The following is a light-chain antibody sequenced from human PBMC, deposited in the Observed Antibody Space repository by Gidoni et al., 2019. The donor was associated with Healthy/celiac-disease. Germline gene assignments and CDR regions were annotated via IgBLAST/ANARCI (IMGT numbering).Light chain of an antibody. J-gene: IGKJ1*01. CDR1: QSVSSY. CDR3: QKRSNWGT. Sequence: EIVLTQSPATLTLSPGERATLSCTASQSVSSYLAWYQQKPGQAPRLLIYDAANRATGIPARCSGSGSGTDFTRTISSLEPEDFAVYYCQKRSNWGTFGQGTKVEIK. V-gene: IGKV3-11*01. CDR2: DAA.